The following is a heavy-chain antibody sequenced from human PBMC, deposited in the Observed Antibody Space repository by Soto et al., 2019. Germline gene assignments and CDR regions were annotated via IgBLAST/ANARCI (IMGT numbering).Heavy chain of an antibody. D-gene: IGHD6-13*01. CDR1: GYNFAIYY. J-gene: IGHJ3*02. Sequence: PGESLKISCKGSGYNFAIYYIGWVRQMPGKGLEWMGIIHPGDSNSRYSPAFQGQVTISADKSISTAVLQWNSLKASDTAMYYCARRTKGSSSWSGFDIWGQGTMVTVSS. CDR2: IHPGDSNS. CDR3: ARRTKGSSSWSGFDI. V-gene: IGHV5-51*01.